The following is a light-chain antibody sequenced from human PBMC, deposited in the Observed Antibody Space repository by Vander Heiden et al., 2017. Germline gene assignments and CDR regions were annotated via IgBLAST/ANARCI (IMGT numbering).Light chain of an antibody. CDR1: QSMSSY. J-gene: IGKJ3*01. CDR2: AAS. Sequence: DIPMTQSPSSLSASVGDRVTITCRASQSMSSYLNWYQQKPGKAPHLLIYAASSLQGGVPSRFSGSGSGADFTLTISSLQPEDFATYYCQQSYIFPVTFGPGTKVEIK. CDR3: QQSYIFPVT. V-gene: IGKV1-39*01.